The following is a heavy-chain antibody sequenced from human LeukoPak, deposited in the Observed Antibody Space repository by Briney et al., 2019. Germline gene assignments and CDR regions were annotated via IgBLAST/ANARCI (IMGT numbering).Heavy chain of an antibody. CDR3: AKDVEWFGELFYFDY. D-gene: IGHD3-10*01. V-gene: IGHV3-23*01. CDR2: ISGSGGST. CDR1: GFTFSSYA. Sequence: GGSLRLSCAASGFTFSSYAMSWVRQAPGKGLEWVSAISGSGGSTYYADSVKGRFTISRDNSKNTLYLQMNSLRAEDTVVYYCAKDVEWFGELFYFDYWGQGTLVTVSS. J-gene: IGHJ4*02.